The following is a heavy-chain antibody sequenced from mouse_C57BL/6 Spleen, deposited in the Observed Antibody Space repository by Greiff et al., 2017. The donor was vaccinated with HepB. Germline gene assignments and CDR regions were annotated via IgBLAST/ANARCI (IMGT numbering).Heavy chain of an antibody. CDR3: ARSGYYGSNGDY. CDR1: GYAFSSYW. Sequence: KQSGAELVKPGASVKISCKASGYAFSSYWMNWVKQRPGKGLEWIGQIYPGDGDTNYNGKFKGKATLTADKSSSTAYMQLSSLTSEDSAVYFCARSGYYGSNGDYWGQGTTLTVSS. D-gene: IGHD1-1*01. V-gene: IGHV1-80*01. J-gene: IGHJ2*01. CDR2: IYPGDGDT.